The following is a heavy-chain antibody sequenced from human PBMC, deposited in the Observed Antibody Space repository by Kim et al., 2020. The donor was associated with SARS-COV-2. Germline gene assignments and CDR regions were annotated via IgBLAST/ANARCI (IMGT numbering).Heavy chain of an antibody. V-gene: IGHV3-23*01. J-gene: IGHJ4*02. D-gene: IGHD1-26*01. CDR3: AKGARYSGTWYVDN. Sequence: GGSLRLSCAASGFSMSDYAMTGVRQPPGRGLEWVSSISGGGINIYYADSEKGRFTIFRDDSKNTVYLEMNSLRVEDTALYFCAKGARYSGTWYVDNWGQGTLVTVSS. CDR2: ISGGGINI. CDR1: GFSMSDYA.